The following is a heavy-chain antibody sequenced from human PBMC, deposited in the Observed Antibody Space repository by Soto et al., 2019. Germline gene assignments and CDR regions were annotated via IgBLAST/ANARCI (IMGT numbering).Heavy chain of an antibody. CDR2: ISYDGSNK. CDR1: GFTFSSYA. J-gene: IGHJ3*02. Sequence: QVQLVESWGGVVQPGRSLRLSCAASGFTFSSYAMHWVRQYPGKGLAWVAGISYDGSNKYYADSVKCRFTISRDNSKNKRYLQMNSLRAEDTAVYYCERDLNNGEVSESLITMIAYGAFDIWCQGTMVTVSS. CDR3: ERDLNNGEVSESLITMIAYGAFDI. D-gene: IGHD3-22*01. V-gene: IGHV3-30-3*01.